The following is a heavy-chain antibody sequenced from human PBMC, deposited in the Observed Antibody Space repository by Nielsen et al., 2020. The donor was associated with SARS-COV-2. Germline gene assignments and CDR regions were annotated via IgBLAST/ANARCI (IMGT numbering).Heavy chain of an antibody. J-gene: IGHJ6*03. V-gene: IGHV3-15*01. D-gene: IGHD5-18*01. Sequence: WIRQPPGKGLEWVGFIRSKADGGTTDYAAPVKGRFTISRDDSKNTLYLQMNSLKTEDTAVYYCTTDRSGYSYGYYYYYYMDVWGKGTTVTVSS. CDR2: IRSKADGGTT. CDR3: TTDRSGYSYGYYYYYYMDV.